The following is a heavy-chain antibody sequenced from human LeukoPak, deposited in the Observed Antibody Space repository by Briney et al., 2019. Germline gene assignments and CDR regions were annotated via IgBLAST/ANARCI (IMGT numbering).Heavy chain of an antibody. CDR1: GYSISSGYY. CDR3: ARVWGSGYDFGY. Sequence: PSETLSLTCTVSGYSISSGYYWGWIRQPPGKGLEWIGSIYHSGSTYYNPSLKSRVTISVDTSKNQFSLKLSSVTAADTAVYYCARVWGSGYDFGYWGRETPVTVSS. CDR2: IYHSGST. D-gene: IGHD5-12*01. J-gene: IGHJ4*02. V-gene: IGHV4-38-2*02.